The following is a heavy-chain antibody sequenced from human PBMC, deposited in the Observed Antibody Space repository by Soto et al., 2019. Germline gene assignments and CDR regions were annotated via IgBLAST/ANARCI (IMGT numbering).Heavy chain of an antibody. Sequence: GGSLRLSCAASGFVVSTYAVTWVRQAPGKGLEWVSGITGSVTEAHYADSVKGRFTISRDNSKNTVYLQMNSLRAEDTAIYYCAKLRFLEWLVNLDVWGQGTTVTGSS. V-gene: IGHV3-23*01. CDR3: AKLRFLEWLVNLDV. CDR1: GFVVSTYA. CDR2: ITGSVTEA. D-gene: IGHD3-3*01. J-gene: IGHJ6*02.